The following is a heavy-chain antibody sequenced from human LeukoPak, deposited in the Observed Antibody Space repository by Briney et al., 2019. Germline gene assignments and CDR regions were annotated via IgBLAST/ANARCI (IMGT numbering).Heavy chain of an antibody. CDR3: ARAHSGYTYGYYY. V-gene: IGHV3-48*01. CDR2: ISSSSSTI. CDR1: GFTFSNYN. D-gene: IGHD5-18*01. Sequence: GGSLRLSCAASGFTFSNYNMNWVRQAPGKGLEWVSYISSSSSTIYYADSVKGRFTISRDNAKNSLYLQMNSLRAEDTAVYYCARAHSGYTYGYYYRGQGTLGTVSS. J-gene: IGHJ4*02.